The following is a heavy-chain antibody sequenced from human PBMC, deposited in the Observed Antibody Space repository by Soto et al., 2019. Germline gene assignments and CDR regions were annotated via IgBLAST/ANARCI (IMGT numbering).Heavy chain of an antibody. V-gene: IGHV1-8*01. Sequence: GASVKVSCKASGYTFTSYDINWVRQATGQGLEWMGWMNPNSGNTGYAQKFQGRVTMTRNTSISTAYMELSSLRSEDTAVYYCARGSVITIFGVVIKRWFDPWGQGTLVTVSS. CDR1: GYTFTSYD. J-gene: IGHJ5*02. D-gene: IGHD3-3*01. CDR3: ARGSVITIFGVVIKRWFDP. CDR2: MNPNSGNT.